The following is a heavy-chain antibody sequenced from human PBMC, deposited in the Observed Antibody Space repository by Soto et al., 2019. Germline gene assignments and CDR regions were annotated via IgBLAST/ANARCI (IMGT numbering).Heavy chain of an antibody. CDR3: ARDIHYGDYDWFDP. D-gene: IGHD4-17*01. V-gene: IGHV4-30-4*01. CDR2: IYYSGST. CDR1: GGSISSDDYY. Sequence: PSETLSVTCTVSGGSISSDDYYWSWIRQPPGKGLEWIGYIYYSGSTYYNPSLKSRVTISVDTSKNQFSLKLSSVTAADTAVYYCARDIHYGDYDWFDPWGHGTLVTVSS. J-gene: IGHJ5*02.